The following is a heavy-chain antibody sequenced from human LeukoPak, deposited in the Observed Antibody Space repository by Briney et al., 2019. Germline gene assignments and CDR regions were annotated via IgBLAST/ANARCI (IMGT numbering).Heavy chain of an antibody. V-gene: IGHV4-59*01. Sequence: SETLSLTCTVSGGSISSYYWSWIRQPPGKGLEWIGYIYYSGSTNYNPSLKSRVAISVDTSKNQFSLKLSSVTAADTAVYYCARTEDYGDYGDAFDIWGQGTMVTVSS. D-gene: IGHD4-17*01. CDR3: ARTEDYGDYGDAFDI. CDR1: GGSISSYY. J-gene: IGHJ3*02. CDR2: IYYSGST.